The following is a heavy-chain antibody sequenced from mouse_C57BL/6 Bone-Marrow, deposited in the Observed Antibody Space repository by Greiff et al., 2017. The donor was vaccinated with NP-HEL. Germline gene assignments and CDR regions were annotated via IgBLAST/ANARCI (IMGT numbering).Heavy chain of an antibody. Sequence: EVQLVESGGGLVKPGGSLKLSCAASGFTFSDYGMHWVRQAPEKGLEWVAYISSGSSTIYYADTVKGRFTISRDNAKNTLFLQMTSLRSEDTAMYYCARALFITTVVGPFAYWGQGTLVTVSA. CDR1: GFTFSDYG. J-gene: IGHJ3*01. CDR3: ARALFITTVVGPFAY. V-gene: IGHV5-17*01. D-gene: IGHD1-1*01. CDR2: ISSGSSTI.